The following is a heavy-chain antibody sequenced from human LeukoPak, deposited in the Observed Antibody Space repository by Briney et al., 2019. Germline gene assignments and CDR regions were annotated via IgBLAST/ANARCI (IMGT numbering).Heavy chain of an antibody. Sequence: ASVKVSCKASGYTFTGFYMHWVRQAPGQGLEWMGWINPNSGGTNYAQKFQGRVTMTRDTSISTAYMELSRLRSDDTAVYYCARDFEYSSSSNSPGYYYYMDVWGKGTTVTVSS. J-gene: IGHJ6*03. CDR2: INPNSGGT. D-gene: IGHD6-6*01. CDR3: ARDFEYSSSSNSPGYYYYMDV. V-gene: IGHV1-2*02. CDR1: GYTFTGFY.